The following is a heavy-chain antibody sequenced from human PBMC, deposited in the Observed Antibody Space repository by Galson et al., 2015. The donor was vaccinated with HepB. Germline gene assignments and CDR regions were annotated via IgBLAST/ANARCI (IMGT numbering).Heavy chain of an antibody. CDR1: GYTFTSYA. Sequence: SVKVSCKASGYTFTSYAMHWVRQAPGQRLEWMGWINAGNGNTKYSQKFQGRVTITRDTSASTAYMELSSLRSEDTAVYYCARGLQTSYDSSGYPLLWYWGQGTLVTVSS. CDR3: ARGLQTSYDSSGYPLLWY. V-gene: IGHV1-3*01. CDR2: INAGNGNT. J-gene: IGHJ4*02. D-gene: IGHD3-22*01.